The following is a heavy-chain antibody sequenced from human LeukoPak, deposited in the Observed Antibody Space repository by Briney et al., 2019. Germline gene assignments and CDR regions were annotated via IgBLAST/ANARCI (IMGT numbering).Heavy chain of an antibody. D-gene: IGHD3-22*01. V-gene: IGHV3-11*01. CDR3: ACTVLSSGCYFDY. CDR2: ISSSGSTI. J-gene: IGHJ4*02. CDR1: GFTFSDYY. Sequence: GGSLRLSCAASGFTFSDYYMSWIRQAPGKGLEWVSYISSSGSTIYYADSVKGRFTISRDNAKNSLYLQMNSLRAEDTAVYYCACTVLSSGCYFDYWGQGTLVTVSS.